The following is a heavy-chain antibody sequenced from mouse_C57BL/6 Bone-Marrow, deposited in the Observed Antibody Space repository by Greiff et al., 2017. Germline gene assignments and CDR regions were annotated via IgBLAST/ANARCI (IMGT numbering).Heavy chain of an antibody. CDR1: GFSLTSYG. CDR2: IWSDGST. V-gene: IGHV2-6-1*01. Sequence: VKLMESGPGLVAPSQSLSITCTVSGFSLTSYGVHWVRQPPGKGLEWLVVIWSDGSTTYNSALKSRLSISKDNSKSQVFLKMNSLQTDATAMYYCARQAGSSYPRYYAMDYWGQGTSVTVAS. J-gene: IGHJ4*01. CDR3: ARQAGSSYPRYYAMDY. D-gene: IGHD1-1*01.